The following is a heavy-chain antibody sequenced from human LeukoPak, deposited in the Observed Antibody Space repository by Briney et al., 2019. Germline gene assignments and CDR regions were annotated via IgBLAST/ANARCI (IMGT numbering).Heavy chain of an antibody. Sequence: QPGGSLRLSCAASGFTFSRYWMSWVRQAPGKGLEWVAKIKQDGSGQYYLDSVKGRFTISRDNAKNSLYLQMNSLRAEDTAVYFCTTGYSSGWYNEGNYWGQGTLVTVSS. CDR3: TTGYSSGWYNEGNY. CDR2: IKQDGSGQ. V-gene: IGHV3-7*01. D-gene: IGHD6-19*01. CDR1: GFTFSRYW. J-gene: IGHJ4*02.